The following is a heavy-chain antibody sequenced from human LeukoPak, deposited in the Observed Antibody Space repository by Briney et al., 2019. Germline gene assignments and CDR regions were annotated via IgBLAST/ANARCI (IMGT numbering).Heavy chain of an antibody. D-gene: IGHD3-22*01. J-gene: IGHJ3*02. Sequence: PSETLSLTCTVSGGSISSYYWSWIRQPPGKGLEWIGDIYTSGSTNYNPSLKSRVTISVDTSKNQFSLKLSSVTAADTAVYYCARHLGYDSSGYYGADAFDIWGQGTMVTVSS. CDR2: IYTSGST. CDR3: ARHLGYDSSGYYGADAFDI. V-gene: IGHV4-4*09. CDR1: GGSISSYY.